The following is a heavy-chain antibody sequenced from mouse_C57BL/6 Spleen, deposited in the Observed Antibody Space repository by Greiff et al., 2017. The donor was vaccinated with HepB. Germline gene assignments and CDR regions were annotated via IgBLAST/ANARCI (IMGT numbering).Heavy chain of an antibody. J-gene: IGHJ2*01. Sequence: EVMLVESGGGLVKPGGSLKLSCAASGFTFSSYAMSWVRQTPEKRLEWVATISDGGSYTYYPDNVKGRFTISRDNAKNNLYLQMSHLKSEDTAMYYCARENYYGSNYFDYWGQGTTLTVSS. CDR3: ARENYYGSNYFDY. V-gene: IGHV5-4*01. D-gene: IGHD1-1*01. CDR1: GFTFSSYA. CDR2: ISDGGSYT.